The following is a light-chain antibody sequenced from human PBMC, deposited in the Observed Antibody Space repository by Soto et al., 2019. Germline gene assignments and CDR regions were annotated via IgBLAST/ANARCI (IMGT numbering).Light chain of an antibody. V-gene: IGKV3-20*01. CDR3: QQYGGSLSWT. J-gene: IGKJ1*01. CDR1: QSVSSSY. Sequence: EIVLTQSPGTLSLSPGESATLSCRASQSVSSSYLVWYQQKPGQAPRLLIFGTSIRATGIPDRFSGSGSGTDFTLTISRLEPEDFAVYYCQQYGGSLSWTFGQGTKVEIK. CDR2: GTS.